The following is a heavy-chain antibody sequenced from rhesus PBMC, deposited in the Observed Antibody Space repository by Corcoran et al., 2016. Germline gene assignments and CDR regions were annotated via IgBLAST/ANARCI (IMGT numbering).Heavy chain of an antibody. CDR3: ARDEGSVDY. D-gene: IGHD5-42*01. V-gene: IGHV4S10*01. J-gene: IGHJ4*01. Sequence: QVQLQESGPGVVKPSETLSLTCAVSCGSISGSYRWSWIPQPQGKGREWIGYIYGCSTITNNNPSLKSRVTMSKDTSKSQCSLKLSSVTAADTAVYYGARDEGSVDYWGQGVLVTVSS. CDR1: CGSISGSYR. CDR2: IYGCSTIT.